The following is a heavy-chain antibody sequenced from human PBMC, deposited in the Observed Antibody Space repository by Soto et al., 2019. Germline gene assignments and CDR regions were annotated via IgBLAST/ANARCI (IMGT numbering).Heavy chain of an antibody. Sequence: EVTLLESGGGLVQPGGSLRLSCAAFGFTLSSYAMSWVRQAPVKGLEGVSTIIISGVSTYYADSLKGRFTVSRDNSKNTLYLQVNSLRAEDTAVYYCAKPRNGYNWGAFEIWGKGTMVTVSS. D-gene: IGHD5-12*01. J-gene: IGHJ3*02. CDR2: IIISGVST. V-gene: IGHV3-23*01. CDR1: GFTLSSYA. CDR3: AKPRNGYNWGAFEI.